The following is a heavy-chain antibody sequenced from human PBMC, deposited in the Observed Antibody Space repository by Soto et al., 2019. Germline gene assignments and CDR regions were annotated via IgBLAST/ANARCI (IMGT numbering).Heavy chain of an antibody. CDR2: INAGNGNT. Sequence: QVQLVQSGAEVKKPGASVKVSCKASGYTFTSYAMHWVRQAPGQRLEWMGWINAGNGNTKYSQKFQGRVTITRDTSASTAYMELSSLRSEDTAVYYCARSRRITMVRGVITSPNWFDPWGQGTLVTVSS. J-gene: IGHJ5*02. D-gene: IGHD3-10*01. CDR3: ARSRRITMVRGVITSPNWFDP. V-gene: IGHV1-3*01. CDR1: GYTFTSYA.